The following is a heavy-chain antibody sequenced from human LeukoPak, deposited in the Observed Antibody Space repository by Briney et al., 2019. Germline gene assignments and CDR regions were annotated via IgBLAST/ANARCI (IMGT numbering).Heavy chain of an antibody. D-gene: IGHD6-6*01. CDR3: VRYSSSGGVEKWFDP. CDR1: GFTFSSYA. J-gene: IGHJ5*02. Sequence: PGGSLRLSCAASGFTFSSYAMSWVRQAPGKGLEWVSAISGSGGSTYYADSVKGRFTISRDNSKNTLYLQMNSLRAEDTAVYYCVRYSSSGGVEKWFDPWGQGTLVTVSS. CDR2: ISGSGGST. V-gene: IGHV3-23*01.